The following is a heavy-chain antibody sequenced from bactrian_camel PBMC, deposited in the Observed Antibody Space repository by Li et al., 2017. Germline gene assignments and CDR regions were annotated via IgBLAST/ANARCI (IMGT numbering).Heavy chain of an antibody. CDR2: ICGGGVIP. Sequence: QVQLVESGGGPVQAGGSLRLSCEVSGYTGGRDCMNGRTCMGWFRQAPGKEREGVALICGGGVIPYYLVSVKDRFTISQDNAKRTVSLQMNSLKPEDTGMYYCGLGDGFSCYRLVRYVAKWGQGTQVTVS. V-gene: IGHV3S63*01. CDR1: GYTGGRDCMNGRTC. D-gene: IGHD3*01. J-gene: IGHJ4*01. CDR3: GLGDGFSCYRLVRYVAK.